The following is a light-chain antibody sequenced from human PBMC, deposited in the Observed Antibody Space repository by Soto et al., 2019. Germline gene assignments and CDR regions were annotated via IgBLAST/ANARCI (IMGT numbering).Light chain of an antibody. Sequence: DLQMTQSPSFLSASVGDRVTITCQACQDITTSLNWYQQKPGKAPKLLMYDASNLETGVPSRYSGSGSGTDFTFTISSLQAEDIATYYCQQYDNLPLSFGGGTKVEIK. CDR2: DAS. J-gene: IGKJ4*01. V-gene: IGKV1-33*01. CDR3: QQYDNLPLS. CDR1: QDITTS.